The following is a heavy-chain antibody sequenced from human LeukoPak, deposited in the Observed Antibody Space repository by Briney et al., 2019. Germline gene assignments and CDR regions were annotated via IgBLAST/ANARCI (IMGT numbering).Heavy chain of an antibody. Sequence: GGSLRLSCAASGFTFSNYAMTWVRQAPGKGLEWVAVIWYDGTKKYYADSVKGRFTISRDNSKNTLYLQMNSLRAEDTAVYFCARDRLPGIVHAFAMWGQGTMVTVSS. CDR3: ARDRLPGIVHAFAM. V-gene: IGHV3-33*08. CDR1: GFTFSNYA. J-gene: IGHJ3*02. D-gene: IGHD1-26*01. CDR2: IWYDGTKK.